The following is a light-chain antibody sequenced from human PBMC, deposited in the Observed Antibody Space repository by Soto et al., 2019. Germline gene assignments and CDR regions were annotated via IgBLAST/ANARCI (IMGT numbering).Light chain of an antibody. CDR2: EVS. J-gene: IGLJ1*01. V-gene: IGLV2-14*01. Sequence: QSALTQPASVSGSPGQSITISCTGSSSDVGGYIYVSWFQQHPGEAPKLIIYEVSNRPSGVSNRFSGSKSGNTASLTISGPQPEEAVNFFSTSFTMSPSAHYVFGPGTKLTVL. CDR3: TSFTMSPSAHYV. CDR1: SSDVGGYIY.